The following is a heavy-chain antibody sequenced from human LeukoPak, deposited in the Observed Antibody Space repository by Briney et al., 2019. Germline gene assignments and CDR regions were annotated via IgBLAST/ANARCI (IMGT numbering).Heavy chain of an antibody. D-gene: IGHD2-15*01. CDR2: ISAYNGNT. J-gene: IGHJ4*02. CDR3: ARDAVVVVVAATLDY. Sequence: ASVKVSCKASGYTFTSYGISWVRQAPGQGLEWMGWISAYNGNTNYAQKLQGRVTMTTDTSTSTAYMELRSLRSDDTAVYYCARDAVVVVVAATLDYWGQGTLVTVSS. V-gene: IGHV1-18*01. CDR1: GYTFTSYG.